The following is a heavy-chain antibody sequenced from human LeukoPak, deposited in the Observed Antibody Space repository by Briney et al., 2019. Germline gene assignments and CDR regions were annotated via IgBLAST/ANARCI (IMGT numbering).Heavy chain of an antibody. Sequence: GESLKISYKSSGYSFTSYWIGWVRQMPGKGLEWMGIIYPGDSDTRYSPSFQGQVTISADKSISTAYLQWSSLKASDTAMYYCARGRLDIVVVPAALSNWFDPWGQGTLVTVSS. D-gene: IGHD2-2*03. CDR1: GYSFTSYW. CDR2: IYPGDSDT. CDR3: ARGRLDIVVVPAALSNWFDP. V-gene: IGHV5-51*01. J-gene: IGHJ5*02.